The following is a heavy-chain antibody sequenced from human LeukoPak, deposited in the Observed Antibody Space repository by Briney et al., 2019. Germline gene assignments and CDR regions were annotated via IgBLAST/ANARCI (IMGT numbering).Heavy chain of an antibody. D-gene: IGHD6-6*01. CDR3: ARGKTSIAARPGSHYYYMDV. V-gene: IGHV1-69*05. CDR1: GGTFSSYA. CDR2: IIPIFGTA. Sequence: GSSVKVSCKASGGTFSSYAISWVRQAPGQGLEWMGGIIPIFGTANYAQKFQGRVTITTDESTSTAYMELSSLRSEDTAVYYCARGKTSIAARPGSHYYYMDVWGKGTTVTVSS. J-gene: IGHJ6*03.